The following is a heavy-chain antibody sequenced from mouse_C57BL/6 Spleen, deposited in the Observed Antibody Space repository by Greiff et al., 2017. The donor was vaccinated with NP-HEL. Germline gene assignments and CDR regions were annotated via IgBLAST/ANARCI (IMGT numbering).Heavy chain of an antibody. CDR3: ASSRYYGSSAY. CDR2: IYPGAGDP. V-gene: IGHV1-82*01. Sequence: VKLQESGPELVKPGASVKISCKASGYAFSSSWMNWVKQRPGKGLEWIGRIYPGAGDPNYNGKFKGKATLTADKSSSTAYMQHSSLTSEDSAVYSCASSRYYGSSAYWGQGTLVTVSA. J-gene: IGHJ3*01. D-gene: IGHD1-1*01. CDR1: GYAFSSSW.